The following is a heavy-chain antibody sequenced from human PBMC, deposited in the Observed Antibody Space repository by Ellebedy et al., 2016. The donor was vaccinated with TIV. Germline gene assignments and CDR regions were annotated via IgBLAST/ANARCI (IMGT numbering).Heavy chain of an antibody. CDR3: AKEQYYYDSSPYDY. CDR1: GFTFSSYW. Sequence: GESLKISXAASGFTFSSYWMSWVRQAPGKGLEWVSAISGSGGSTYYADSVKGRFTISRDNSKNTLYLQMNSLRAEDTAVYYCAKEQYYYDSSPYDYWGQGTLVTVSS. J-gene: IGHJ4*02. CDR2: ISGSGGST. D-gene: IGHD3-22*01. V-gene: IGHV3-23*01.